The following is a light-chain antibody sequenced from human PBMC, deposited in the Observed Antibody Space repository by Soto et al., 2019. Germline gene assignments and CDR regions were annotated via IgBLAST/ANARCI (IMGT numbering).Light chain of an antibody. CDR3: SSFTSSTLDV. CDR2: DVS. Sequence: QSALTQPASVSGSPGQSITISCTGTSSDVGTYNYVSWYQQHPGKAPKLIICDVSNRPSGVYNRFSGSKSGNVASLTISGLQADDEADYYCSSFTSSTLDVFGTGTKVTVL. J-gene: IGLJ1*01. CDR1: SSDVGTYNY. V-gene: IGLV2-14*01.